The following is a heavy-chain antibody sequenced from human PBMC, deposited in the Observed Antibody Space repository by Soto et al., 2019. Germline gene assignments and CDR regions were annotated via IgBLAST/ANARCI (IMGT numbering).Heavy chain of an antibody. V-gene: IGHV1-18*01. J-gene: IGHJ5*02. CDR3: ARASCRLVH. CDR1: GYTFTSYA. Sequence: ASVKVSCKASGYTFTSYAITWVRQAPGQGLEWMGWISVSNTNSAPKFQGRLTMTPDTSTSPAYMELRSLRSDDTAVYYCARASCRLVHWCQGALGIVSS. D-gene: IGHD5-12*01. CDR2: ISVSNT.